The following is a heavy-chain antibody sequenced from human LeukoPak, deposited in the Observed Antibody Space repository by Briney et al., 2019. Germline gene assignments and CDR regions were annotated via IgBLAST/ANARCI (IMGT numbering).Heavy chain of an antibody. CDR2: IIPIFGTA. V-gene: IGHV1-69*05. Sequence: SVKVSCKASGGTFSSYAISWVRQAPEQGLEWMGRIIPIFGTANYAQKFQGRVTITTDESTSTAYMELSSLRSEDTAVYYCARDSGTYYYGSGSYAALDYWGQGTLVTVSS. CDR1: GGTFSSYA. CDR3: ARDSGTYYYGSGSYAALDY. D-gene: IGHD3-10*01. J-gene: IGHJ4*02.